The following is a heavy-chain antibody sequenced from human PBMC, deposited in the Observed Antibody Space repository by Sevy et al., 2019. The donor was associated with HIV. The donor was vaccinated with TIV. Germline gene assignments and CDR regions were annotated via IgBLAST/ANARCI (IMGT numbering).Heavy chain of an antibody. D-gene: IGHD2-21*01. J-gene: IGHJ4*02. CDR2: FDRTDIT. CDR3: VRDERAIASHFDY. CDR1: GFTLSSYT. Sequence: GGSLRLSREASGFTLSSYTMNWVRQSPEKGLEWVATFDRTDITHYADSVKGRFIISRDTAKNSLFLQMNSLRDDDTAMYFCVRDERAIASHFDYWGRGTLVTVSS. V-gene: IGHV3-48*02.